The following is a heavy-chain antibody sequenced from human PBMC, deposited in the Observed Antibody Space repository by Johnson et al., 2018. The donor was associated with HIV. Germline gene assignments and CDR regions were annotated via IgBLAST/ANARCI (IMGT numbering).Heavy chain of an antibody. CDR3: ARGLKGAFDI. J-gene: IGHJ3*02. CDR1: GFTFSDHW. CDR2: INGDGTGS. Sequence: VQLVESGGGLVQPGGSLRLSCGASGFTFSDHWMQWVRQVPGKGLVWVSRINGDGTGSTYADSVQGRFTISRDNSRNMVYLEMNSLRTEDTAVYYCARGLKGAFDIWGQGTRVTVSA. V-gene: IGHV3-74*01.